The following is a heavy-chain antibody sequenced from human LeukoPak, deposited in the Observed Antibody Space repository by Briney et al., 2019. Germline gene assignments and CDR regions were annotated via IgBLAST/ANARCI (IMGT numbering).Heavy chain of an antibody. Sequence: SETLSLTCAVSGGSFDEYYWTWIRQSPGKGLEWIGRIENTRETNYNLSLKSRATILIDTSKRQVSLRLRSVTAADTAVYYCWLLSPAGDYWGQGSLLTVSS. D-gene: IGHD3-22*01. CDR2: IENTRET. J-gene: IGHJ4*02. CDR3: WLLSPAGDY. CDR1: GGSFDEYY. V-gene: IGHV4-34*01.